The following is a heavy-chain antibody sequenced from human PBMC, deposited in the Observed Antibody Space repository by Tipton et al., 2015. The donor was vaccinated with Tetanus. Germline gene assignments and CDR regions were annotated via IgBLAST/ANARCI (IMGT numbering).Heavy chain of an antibody. D-gene: IGHD6-13*01. V-gene: IGHV3-21*01. Sequence: SLRLSCAASGFTISPYTMTWVRQPPGKGLEWVASISSCSSYIKYADSVKGRFTISRDNAKNSLDLQLNSLRAEDTAVYYCARWGQLVPPSFASWGQGPLVPVSS. J-gene: IGHJ4*02. CDR2: ISSCSSYI. CDR1: GFTISPYT. CDR3: ARWGQLVPPSFAS.